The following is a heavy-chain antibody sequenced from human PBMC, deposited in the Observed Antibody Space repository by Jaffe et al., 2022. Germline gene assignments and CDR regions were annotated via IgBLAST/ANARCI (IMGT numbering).Heavy chain of an antibody. V-gene: IGHV1-2*02. CDR3: AREICSSTSCQGAQDY. CDR1: GYTFTGYY. J-gene: IGHJ4*02. Sequence: QVQLVQSGAEVKKPGASVKVSCKASGYTFTGYYLHWVRQAPGHGLEWMGRINPNSGSTIYAQKFQGRVTMTRDTSISTAYMELSSLSSDDTAVYYCAREICSSTSCQGAQDYWGQGTLVTVSS. CDR2: INPNSGST. D-gene: IGHD2-2*01.